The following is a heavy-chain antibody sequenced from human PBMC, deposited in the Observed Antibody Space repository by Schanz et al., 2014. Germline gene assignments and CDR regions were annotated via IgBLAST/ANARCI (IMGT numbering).Heavy chain of an antibody. Sequence: QVQLQQWGAGLLKPSETLSLICVINGGSFSAYHWSWLRQSPGKGPEWIGEISHDGTTNYNPSLKSRVTIPGDTSKNQFSLNLTSVTAADTAVYYCASRRRMGISMVRGILKGWFDPWGQGTLVTVSS. J-gene: IGHJ5*02. D-gene: IGHD3-10*01. CDR2: ISHDGTT. CDR3: ASRRRMGISMVRGILKGWFDP. V-gene: IGHV4-34*02. CDR1: GGSFSAYH.